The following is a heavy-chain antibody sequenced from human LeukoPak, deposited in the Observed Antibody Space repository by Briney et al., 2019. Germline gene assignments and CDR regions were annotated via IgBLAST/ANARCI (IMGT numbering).Heavy chain of an antibody. V-gene: IGHV4-30-4*01. Sequence: SETLSLTCTVSGGSISSGDYYWSWLRQPPGKGLEWIGHIYDIGHTHYKPSLESRVTIAVDTSKNQFSLKLTSVTVADAAGYYCVREGGDYGDPDHWGQGTLVTVSS. CDR2: IYDIGHT. CDR1: GGSISSGDYY. CDR3: VREGGDYGDPDH. J-gene: IGHJ4*02. D-gene: IGHD4-17*01.